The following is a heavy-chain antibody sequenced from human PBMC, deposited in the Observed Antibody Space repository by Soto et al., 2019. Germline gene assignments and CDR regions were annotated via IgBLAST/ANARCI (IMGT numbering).Heavy chain of an antibody. J-gene: IGHJ4*02. V-gene: IGHV3-11*03. CDR1: GFTFSDYY. D-gene: IGHD4-4*01. Sequence: GGSLRLSCAASGFTFSDYYMSWIRQAPGKGLEWVSYISSSSSYTNYADSVKGRFTISRDNAKNSLYLQMNSLRAEDTALYYCAKDGGVEMATVYYFDYWGQGTLVTVS. CDR3: AKDGGVEMATVYYFDY. CDR2: ISSSSSYT.